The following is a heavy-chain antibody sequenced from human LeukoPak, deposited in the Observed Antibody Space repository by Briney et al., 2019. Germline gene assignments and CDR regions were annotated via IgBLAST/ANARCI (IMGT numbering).Heavy chain of an antibody. J-gene: IGHJ4*02. CDR1: GYTFTSYD. D-gene: IGHD3-10*01. CDR2: MNPNSGNT. CDR3: ARGSGAITMARGVSLGY. V-gene: IGHV1-8*01. Sequence: GASVKVSCKASGYTFTSYDINWVRQATGQGLEWVGWMNPNSGNTGYAQKFQDRVTITRNTSISTAYMELSSLRSEDTAVYYCARGSGAITMARGVSLGYWGQGTLVTVSS.